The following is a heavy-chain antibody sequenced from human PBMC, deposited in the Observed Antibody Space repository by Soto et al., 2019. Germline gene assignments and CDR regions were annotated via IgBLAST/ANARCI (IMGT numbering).Heavy chain of an antibody. CDR3: ARGYSGAWAPFDS. D-gene: IGHD1-26*01. V-gene: IGHV3-23*01. J-gene: IGHJ4*02. CDR2: ISGGGGNT. CDR1: GFTFSSYA. Sequence: EVQLLESGGGLVQPGGSLRLSCAASGFTFSSYAMTWVRQAPGKGLEWVSAISGGGGNTYYADSVKGRFTISRDISKNTLYVQMNSLRGEDPAVYYWARGYSGAWAPFDSWGQGTLVTVSS.